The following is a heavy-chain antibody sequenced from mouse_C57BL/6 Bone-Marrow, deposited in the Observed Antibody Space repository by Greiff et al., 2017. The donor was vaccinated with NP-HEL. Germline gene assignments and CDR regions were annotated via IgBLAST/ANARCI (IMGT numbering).Heavy chain of an antibody. J-gene: IGHJ2*01. CDR2: VSRGGTYT. Sequence: EVQRVESGGDLVKPGGSLKLSCAASGFTFSSYGMSCVRPTPDKRLEWVATVSRGGTYTYHPDSVKGRFTISTDKAKKTLYLQMSSLKSEDTTMYYCARHYYSNYFDYRGQVTTLTVSS. CDR1: GFTFSSYG. D-gene: IGHD2-5*01. V-gene: IGHV5-6*01. CDR3: ARHYYSNYFDY.